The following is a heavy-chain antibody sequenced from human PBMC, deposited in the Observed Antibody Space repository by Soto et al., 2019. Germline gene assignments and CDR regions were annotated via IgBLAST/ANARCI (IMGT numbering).Heavy chain of an antibody. CDR3: ASAVAAAGTFDY. D-gene: IGHD6-13*01. CDR2: IYHSGST. V-gene: IGHV4-38-2*01. J-gene: IGHJ4*02. CDR1: GYSISSGYY. Sequence: SETLSLTCAVSGYSISSGYYWGWIRQPPGKGLEWIGSIYHSGSTYYNPSLKSRVTISVDTSKNQFSLKLSSVTAADTAVYYCASAVAAAGTFDYWGQGXLVTVSS.